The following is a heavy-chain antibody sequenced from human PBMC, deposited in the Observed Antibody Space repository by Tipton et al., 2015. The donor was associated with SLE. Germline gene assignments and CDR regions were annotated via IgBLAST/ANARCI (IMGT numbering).Heavy chain of an antibody. V-gene: IGHV3-7*01. CDR3: ARSLPATTDYFAY. CDR1: GFTFSNYW. D-gene: IGHD1-7*01. J-gene: IGHJ4*02. Sequence: GSLRLSCAASGFTFSNYWISWIRQAPGQGLEWVTNIHQDGNEKYYVDSVKGRFTVSRDNAKNSLYLQMNSLRAEDTAIYYCARSLPATTDYFAYWGQGTLVTVSS. CDR2: IHQDGNEK.